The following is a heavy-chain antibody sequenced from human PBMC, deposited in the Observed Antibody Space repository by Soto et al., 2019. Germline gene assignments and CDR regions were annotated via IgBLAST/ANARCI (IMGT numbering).Heavy chain of an antibody. D-gene: IGHD6-13*01. J-gene: IGHJ4*02. CDR1: GFSLNSNGMC. CDR3: AHRGGAAVGLYYFDY. CDR2: IDWDDDK. V-gene: IGHV2-70*12. Sequence: GSGPTLVNPTQTLTLTCTFSGFSLNSNGMCVNWIRQPPGKALEWLALIDWDDDKYYSTSLKTRLTISRDTSKNQVVLTMTNMDPVDTATYYCAHRGGAAVGLYYFDYWGQGALVTV.